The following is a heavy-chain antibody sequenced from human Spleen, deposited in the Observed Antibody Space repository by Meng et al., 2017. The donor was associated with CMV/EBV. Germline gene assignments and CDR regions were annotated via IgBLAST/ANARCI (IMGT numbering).Heavy chain of an antibody. Sequence: LTCGVYGGSFNGYYWTWIRQSPGKGLEWIGEINHSGSTNYNPSLKSRVTISVDTSKNQFSLKLSSVTAADTAVYYCARGTSWRSDIDYWGQGTLVTVSS. D-gene: IGHD2-2*01. CDR2: INHSGST. J-gene: IGHJ4*02. V-gene: IGHV4-34*01. CDR3: ARGTSWRSDIDY. CDR1: GGSFNGYY.